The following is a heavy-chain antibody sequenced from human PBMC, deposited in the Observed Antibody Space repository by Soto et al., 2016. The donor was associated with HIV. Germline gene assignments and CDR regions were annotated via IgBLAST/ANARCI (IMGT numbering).Heavy chain of an antibody. CDR3: ARVGYDWNDAGAFDI. V-gene: IGHV1-2*02. CDR1: GYKFSDYY. J-gene: IGHJ3*02. CDR2: FNPATGDT. D-gene: IGHD1-1*01. Sequence: QVQLVQSGAEVKKPGASVKVSCKASGYKFSDYYMHWVRQAPGQGLEWMGWFNPATGDTNFAQKFQDTVAMTRDTSTSTAYLDLSRLRSDDTAVYYCARVGYDWNDAGAFDIWGQGTMVTVSS.